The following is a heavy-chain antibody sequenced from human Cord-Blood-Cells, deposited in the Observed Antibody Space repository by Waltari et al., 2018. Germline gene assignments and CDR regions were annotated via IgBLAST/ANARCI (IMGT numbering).Heavy chain of an antibody. Sequence: QVQLQESGPGLVKPSETLSLTCTVSGGSISSHYWSWIRQPPGKGLEWIGYIYYSGITTSNPSLNSRVTISVDTSNNRFSLRLSSVSAADTAVYYCARGSSGSYYAFDIWGQGTMVTVSS. CDR2: IYYSGIT. J-gene: IGHJ3*02. CDR1: GGSISSHY. V-gene: IGHV4-59*11. CDR3: ARGSSGSYYAFDI. D-gene: IGHD1-26*01.